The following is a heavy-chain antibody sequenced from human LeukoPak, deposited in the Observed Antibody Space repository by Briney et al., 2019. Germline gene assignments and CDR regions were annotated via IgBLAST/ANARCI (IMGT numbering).Heavy chain of an antibody. CDR3: AKDRTVFRGITHYFDC. Sequence: GGSLRLSCAFSGFTFSNDALSWVRQAPGEGLEWVSAISASGTSTYYADSVKGRFTISKDNSKNTLYLQMNSLRADDTAVYYCAKDRTVFRGITHYFDCWGQGTLVTVSS. CDR1: GFTFSNDA. J-gene: IGHJ4*02. CDR2: ISASGTST. D-gene: IGHD3-10*01. V-gene: IGHV3-23*01.